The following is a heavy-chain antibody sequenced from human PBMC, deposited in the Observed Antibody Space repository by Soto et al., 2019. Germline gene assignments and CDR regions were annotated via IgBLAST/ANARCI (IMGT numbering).Heavy chain of an antibody. CDR1: GFTFNNYA. Sequence: QVQLLESEGGVVQPGRSLRLSCAASGFTFNNYAMHWVSQAPGKGLEWVALISYDGSNKYYADSVKGRFTISRDNSKNTLYLQMNSLRAEDTAVYYCARDPLWGTAMVLWYFDLWGRGTLVTVSS. J-gene: IGHJ2*01. CDR2: ISYDGSNK. D-gene: IGHD5-18*01. CDR3: ARDPLWGTAMVLWYFDL. V-gene: IGHV3-30-3*01.